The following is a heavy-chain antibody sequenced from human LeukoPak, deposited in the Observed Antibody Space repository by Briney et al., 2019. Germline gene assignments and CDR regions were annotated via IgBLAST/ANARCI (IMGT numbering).Heavy chain of an antibody. J-gene: IGHJ3*02. CDR3: AGDCSGADCYSGNAFDI. CDR2: INPSDGDT. D-gene: IGHD2-15*01. V-gene: IGHV1-2*02. Sequence: ASVKVSCKTSGYTFTDYYMQWVRQAPGQGLEWMGWINPSDGDTKSARKFQGRVTMTRDTSISTAYLELSRLTSDDTAIYYCAGDCSGADCYSGNAFDIWGQGTMVTVSS. CDR1: GYTFTDYY.